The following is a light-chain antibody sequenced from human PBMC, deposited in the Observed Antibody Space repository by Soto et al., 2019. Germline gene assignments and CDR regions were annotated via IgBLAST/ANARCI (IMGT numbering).Light chain of an antibody. CDR1: QSISAY. CDR2: AAS. CDR3: QQTYSSPYS. Sequence: DIQLTQSPSSLSASVGDRLTITCRANQSISAYLSWYQQSPGKAPKLLMYAASNLQSGVPSRFSGSGSGTDFTLTITSLRPEDFCQQTYSSPYSFGQGTKVEIK. J-gene: IGKJ2*03. V-gene: IGKV1-39*01.